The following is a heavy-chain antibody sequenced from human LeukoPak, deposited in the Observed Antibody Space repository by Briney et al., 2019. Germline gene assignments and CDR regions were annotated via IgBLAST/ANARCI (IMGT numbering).Heavy chain of an antibody. V-gene: IGHV4-39*07. Sequence: SETLSLTCPVSGGSISSSSYSWGWIRQPPGKGLEWIGSIYYSGSTYYNPSLKSRVSISVDTSKNQFSLKLSSVTTAHTAGDYCARVGEYYDFWSGFSFDYWGQGTLVTVSS. CDR3: ARVGEYYDFWSGFSFDY. J-gene: IGHJ4*02. CDR1: GGSISSSSYS. CDR2: IYYSGST. D-gene: IGHD3-3*01.